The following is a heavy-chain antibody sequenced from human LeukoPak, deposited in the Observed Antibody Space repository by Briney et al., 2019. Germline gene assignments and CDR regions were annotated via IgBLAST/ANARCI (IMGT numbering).Heavy chain of an antibody. CDR3: ARHLATVTTSINAFDI. CDR1: GGSFSGYY. Sequence: SETLSLTCAVYGGSFSGYYWSWIRQPPGKGLEWIGEINHSGSTNYNPSLKSRVTISVDTSKNQFSLKLSSVTAADTAVYYCARHLATVTTSINAFDIWGQGTMVTVSS. V-gene: IGHV4-34*01. D-gene: IGHD4-17*01. CDR2: INHSGST. J-gene: IGHJ3*02.